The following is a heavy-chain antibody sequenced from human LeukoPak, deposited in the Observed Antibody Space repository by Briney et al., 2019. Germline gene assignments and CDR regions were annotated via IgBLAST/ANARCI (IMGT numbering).Heavy chain of an antibody. D-gene: IGHD6-19*01. CDR3: ARDTAIAVAGTTEEIDY. V-gene: IGHV4-34*01. J-gene: IGHJ4*02. CDR2: ISHSGST. CDR1: GGSFSGYY. Sequence: SETLSLTCAVYGGSFSGYYWSWIRQPPGKGLEWIGEISHSGSTNYNPSLKSRVTISVDTSKNQFSLKLSSVTAADTAVYYCARDTAIAVAGTTEEIDYWGQGTLVTVSS.